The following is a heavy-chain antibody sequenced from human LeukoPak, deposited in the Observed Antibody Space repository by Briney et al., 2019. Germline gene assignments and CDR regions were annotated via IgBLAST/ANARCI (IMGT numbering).Heavy chain of an antibody. CDR2: IIPIFGTA. CDR3: ARRKYYLYYFDY. Sequence: SVKVSCKASGGTFSSYAISWVRQAPGQGLEWMGGIIPIFGTANYAQKFQGRVTITADESTSTAYMELSSLRSEDTAVYYCARRKYYLYYFDYWGQGTLVTVSS. V-gene: IGHV1-69*13. CDR1: GGTFSSYA. D-gene: IGHD3-10*01. J-gene: IGHJ4*02.